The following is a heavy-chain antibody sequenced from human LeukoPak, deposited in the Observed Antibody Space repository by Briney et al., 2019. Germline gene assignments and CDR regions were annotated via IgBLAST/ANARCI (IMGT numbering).Heavy chain of an antibody. CDR2: ISYDGSNK. J-gene: IGHJ4*02. V-gene: IGHV3-30-3*01. D-gene: IGHD3-10*01. Sequence: GRSLRLSCAASGFTFSSYAMHWVRQAPGKGLEWVAVISYDGSNKYYADSVKGRFTISRDNSKNTLYLQMNTLRAEDTAVYYCARDSGVLLWFGELGVLDYWGQGTLVTVSS. CDR3: ARDSGVLLWFGELGVLDY. CDR1: GFTFSSYA.